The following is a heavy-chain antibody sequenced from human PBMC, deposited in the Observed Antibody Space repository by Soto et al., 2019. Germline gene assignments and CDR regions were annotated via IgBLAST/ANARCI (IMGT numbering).Heavy chain of an antibody. D-gene: IGHD6-13*01. CDR3: ARRGISAIGIYFFDY. Sequence: PSETLSLTCTVSGGSISSGGYYWSWIRQHPGKGLEWIGYIYYSGTSYYNPSLQNRVTMSVDTSTNQFSLKLSSVTAADTAVYYCARRGISAIGIYFFDYWGQGTLVTVS. J-gene: IGHJ4*02. V-gene: IGHV4-31*03. CDR2: IYYSGTS. CDR1: GGSISSGGYY.